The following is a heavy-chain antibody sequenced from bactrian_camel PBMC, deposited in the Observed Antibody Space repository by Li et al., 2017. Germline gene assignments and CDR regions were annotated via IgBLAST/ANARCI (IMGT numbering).Heavy chain of an antibody. Sequence: HVQLVESGGGSVQIGGSLRLSCAASGRLRCMGWFRQPPGKEREGVAAIGTYGPPVYLDSDRFTISRDDSRNTLYLQMNSLKPDDTAMYVCAGTSRFYFGVGLYGGGWSTGAISSLGPGDPGHRLI. CDR2: IGTYGPP. J-gene: IGHJ4*01. V-gene: IGHV3S57*01. CDR1: GRLRC. D-gene: IGHD6*01. CDR3: AGTSRFYFGVGLYGGGWSTGAISS.